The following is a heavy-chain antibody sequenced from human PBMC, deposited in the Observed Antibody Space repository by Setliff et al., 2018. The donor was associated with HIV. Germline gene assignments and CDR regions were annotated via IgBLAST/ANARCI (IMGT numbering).Heavy chain of an antibody. Sequence: ASAKVSCKASGYTFNNYGISWVRQAPGQGLEWMGWINTHSGYTNYAQNVQGRVTVTMDTSTSTAYMELRSLKSDDTAVYYCARGKTWLRFLDYWGQGTLVTVPQ. CDR3: ARGKTWLRFLDY. V-gene: IGHV1-18*01. CDR1: GYTFNNYG. D-gene: IGHD5-12*01. J-gene: IGHJ4*02. CDR2: INTHSGYT.